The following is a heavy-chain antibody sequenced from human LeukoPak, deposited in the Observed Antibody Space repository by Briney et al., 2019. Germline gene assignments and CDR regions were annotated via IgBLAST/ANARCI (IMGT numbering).Heavy chain of an antibody. D-gene: IGHD3-22*01. CDR2: INPNTGGT. J-gene: IGHJ4*02. CDR3: ARDQSYYDAGDQRFDY. CDR1: GYTFTGYF. V-gene: IGHV1-2*02. Sequence: ASVKVSCKTSGYTFTGYFIHWVRQAAGLGLEWMGWINPNTGGTNYAQMFRGRVTMTRDTSISTAYMELSSLISDDTAVYYCARDQSYYDAGDQRFDYWGQGTLVTVSS.